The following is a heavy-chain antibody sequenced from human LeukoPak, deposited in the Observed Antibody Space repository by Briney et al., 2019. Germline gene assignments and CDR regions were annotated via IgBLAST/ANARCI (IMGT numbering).Heavy chain of an antibody. CDR1: GGSFSGYY. D-gene: IGHD2-15*01. CDR2: INHSGST. Sequence: PSETLSLTCAVYGGSFSGYYWSWIRQPPGKGLEWIGEINHSGSTNYNPSLKSRVTISVDTSKNQFSLKLSSVTAADTAVYYCARRGPWLGYCSGGSCYSYLPYYGMDVWGQGTTVTVSS. CDR3: ARRGPWLGYCSGGSCYSYLPYYGMDV. V-gene: IGHV4-34*01. J-gene: IGHJ6*02.